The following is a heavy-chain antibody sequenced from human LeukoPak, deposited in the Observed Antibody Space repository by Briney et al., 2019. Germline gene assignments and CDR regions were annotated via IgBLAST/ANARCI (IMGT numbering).Heavy chain of an antibody. Sequence: ASVKVSCKASGYTFTGYYMHWVRQAPGQGLEWMGWINPNSGGTNSAQKFQGRVTMTRDTSISTAYMELSRLRSDDTAMYYCARDKLGLGELSLYDQWGQGTLVTVFS. J-gene: IGHJ5*02. V-gene: IGHV1-2*02. D-gene: IGHD3-16*02. CDR2: INPNSGGT. CDR1: GYTFTGYY. CDR3: ARDKLGLGELSLYDQ.